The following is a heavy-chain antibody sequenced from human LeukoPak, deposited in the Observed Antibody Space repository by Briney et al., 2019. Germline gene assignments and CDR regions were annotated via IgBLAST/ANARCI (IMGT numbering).Heavy chain of an antibody. V-gene: IGHV4-59*12. CDR1: GTPLRTNN. D-gene: IGHD3-3*01. CDR2: IYYSGST. J-gene: IGHJ4*02. Sequence: PSKTLSLPGPAPGTPLRTNNGNWFRKPQGKGLEWIGYIYYSGSTNYNPSLKSRVTMSVDTSKNQFSLKLSSVTAADTAVYYCARDSQITIFDYWGQGTLVTVSS. CDR3: ARDSQITIFDY.